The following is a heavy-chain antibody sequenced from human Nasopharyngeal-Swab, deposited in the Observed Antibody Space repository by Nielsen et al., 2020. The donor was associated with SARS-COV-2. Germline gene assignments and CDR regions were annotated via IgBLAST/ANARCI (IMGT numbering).Heavy chain of an antibody. Sequence: GESLKISCAASGFSLSKYWMHWVRQAPGKGLVWVSRINSDGSSTNYADSVKGRFTISRDNAKNTLYLQMNSLRAEDTAVYYCARDWESSVFDYWGQGTLVTVSS. J-gene: IGHJ4*02. V-gene: IGHV3-74*01. CDR1: GFSLSKYW. CDR2: INSDGSST. D-gene: IGHD3-16*01. CDR3: ARDWESSVFDY.